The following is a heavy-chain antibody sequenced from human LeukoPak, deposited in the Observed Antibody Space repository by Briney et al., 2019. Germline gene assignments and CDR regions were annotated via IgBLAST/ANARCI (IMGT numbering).Heavy chain of an antibody. V-gene: IGHV4-34*01. CDR3: ARVSTYSGSLDY. CDR1: GGPISSYY. J-gene: IGHJ4*02. Sequence: PSETLSLTCTVSGGPISSYYWSWIRQPPGTGLEWIGEINHSGSTDYNPSLKSRVTISVDTSKSQFSLKLSSVTAADTAVYYCARVSTYSGSLDYWGQGTLVTVSS. D-gene: IGHD6-19*01. CDR2: INHSGST.